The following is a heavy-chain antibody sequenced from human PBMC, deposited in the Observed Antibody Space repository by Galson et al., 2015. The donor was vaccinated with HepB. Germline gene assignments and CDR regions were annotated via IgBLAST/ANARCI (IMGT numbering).Heavy chain of an antibody. CDR3: AREGSDGRMVTF. CDR2: ISGSGSSI. D-gene: IGHD3-16*01. Sequence: SLRLSCAASAFTFSDYYMSWIRQAPGKGLEWVSYISGSGSSIYYADSVKGRSTISRDNAKNSLYLQMNSLRAEDTAVYYCAREGSDGRMVTFWGQGTLVTGSS. J-gene: IGHJ4*02. CDR1: AFTFSDYY. V-gene: IGHV3-11*01.